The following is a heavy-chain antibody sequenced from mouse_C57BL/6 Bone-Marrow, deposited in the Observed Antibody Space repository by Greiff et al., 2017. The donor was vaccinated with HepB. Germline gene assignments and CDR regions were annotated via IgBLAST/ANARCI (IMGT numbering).Heavy chain of an antibody. Sequence: QVQLQQPGAELVRPGSSVKLSCKASGYTFTSYWMHWVKQRPIQGLEWIGNIDPSDSETHYNQKFKDKATLTVDKSSSTAYMQLSSLTSEDSAVSNCARRTCRGYWYFDVWGTGTTVTVAS. V-gene: IGHV1-52*01. CDR3: ARRTCRGYWYFDV. CDR1: GYTFTSYW. D-gene: IGHD6-1*01. J-gene: IGHJ1*03. CDR2: IDPSDSET.